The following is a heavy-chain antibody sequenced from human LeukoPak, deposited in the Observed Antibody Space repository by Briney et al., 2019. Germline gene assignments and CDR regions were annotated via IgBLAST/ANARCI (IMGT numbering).Heavy chain of an antibody. D-gene: IGHD2-2*01. CDR2: INTNTGNP. CDR1: GYTFTSYA. CDR3: ARDGTYCSSTSCYWDYYYGMDV. V-gene: IGHV7-4-1*02. Sequence: ALVKVSCKASGYTFTSYAMNWVRQAPGQGLEWMGWINTNTGNPTYAQGFTGRFVFSLDTSVSTAYLQISSLKAEDTAVYYCARDGTYCSSTSCYWDYYYGMDVWGQGTTVTVSS. J-gene: IGHJ6*02.